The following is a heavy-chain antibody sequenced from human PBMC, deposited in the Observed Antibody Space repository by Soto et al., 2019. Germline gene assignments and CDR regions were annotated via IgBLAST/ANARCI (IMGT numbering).Heavy chain of an antibody. J-gene: IGHJ6*02. CDR1: GGTFSSYA. CDR3: ARDSHCSSTSCYDRVLLGWYGMDV. V-gene: IGHV1-69*01. Sequence: QVQLVQSGAEVKKPGSSVKVSCKASGGTFSSYAISWVRQAPGQGLEWMGGIIPICGTANYAQKFQGRVTINEDESTSMAYMELSSLGSEDTAVYYCARDSHCSSTSCYDRVLLGWYGMDVWGQGTTVTVSS. D-gene: IGHD2-2*01. CDR2: IIPICGTA.